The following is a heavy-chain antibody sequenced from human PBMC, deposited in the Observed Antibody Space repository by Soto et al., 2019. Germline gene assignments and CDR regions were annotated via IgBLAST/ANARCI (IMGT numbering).Heavy chain of an antibody. J-gene: IGHJ3*02. CDR1: GGSFSGYY. D-gene: IGHD3-10*01. CDR2: INHSGST. V-gene: IGHV4-34*01. Sequence: QVQLQQWGAGLLKPSETLSLTCAVYGGSFSGYYWSWIRQPPGKGLEWIGEINHSGSTNYNPSLKSRVTISVDTSNDQVPLKLRSVTAADTAVYYCARGRSVRAFDIWGQGTMVTVSS. CDR3: ARGRSVRAFDI.